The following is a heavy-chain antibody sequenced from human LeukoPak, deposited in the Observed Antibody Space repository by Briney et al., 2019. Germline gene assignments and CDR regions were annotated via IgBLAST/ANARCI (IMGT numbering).Heavy chain of an antibody. Sequence: PGGSLRLSCAASGFTFNNYGMHWVRQAPGKGLEWVAVSWFDGSNKYYTDSVKGRFTISRDNSKNTLYLQMNSLRAEDKAVYYCARDRGLYSGYDLSYFDYWGQGTLVTVSS. V-gene: IGHV3-33*01. CDR2: SWFDGSNK. J-gene: IGHJ4*02. CDR1: GFTFNNYG. D-gene: IGHD5-12*01. CDR3: ARDRGLYSGYDLSYFDY.